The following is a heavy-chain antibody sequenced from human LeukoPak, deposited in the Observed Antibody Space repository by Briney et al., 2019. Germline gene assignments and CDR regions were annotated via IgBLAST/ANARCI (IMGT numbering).Heavy chain of an antibody. V-gene: IGHV4-39*01. D-gene: IGHD6-19*01. CDR1: GGSISSSSYY. Sequence: SETLSLTCTVSGGSISSSSYYWGWIRQPPGKGLEWIGSIYYSGSTYYNPSLKSRVTISVDTSKNQFSLKLSSVTAADTAVYYCAGRQMAGMIKGIDYWGQGTLVTVSS. CDR3: AGRQMAGMIKGIDY. CDR2: IYYSGST. J-gene: IGHJ4*02.